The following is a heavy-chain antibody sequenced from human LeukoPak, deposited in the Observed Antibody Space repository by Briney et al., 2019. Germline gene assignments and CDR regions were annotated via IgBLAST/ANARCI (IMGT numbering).Heavy chain of an antibody. J-gene: IGHJ4*02. CDR1: GFTFSTYA. CDR3: AKLGLKLGGDY. CDR2: ISGSGGSI. V-gene: IGHV3-23*01. Sequence: GGSLRLSCAASGFTFSTYAMSWVRQAPGQGLEWVSAISGSGGSIYYADSVKGRFTISRDNAKNSLYLQMNSLRAEDTAVYYCAKLGLKLGGDYWGQGTLVTVSS. D-gene: IGHD7-27*01.